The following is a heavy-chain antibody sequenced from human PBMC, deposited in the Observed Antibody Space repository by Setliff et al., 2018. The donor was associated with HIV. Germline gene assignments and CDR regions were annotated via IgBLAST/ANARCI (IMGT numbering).Heavy chain of an antibody. CDR2: IYYSGST. J-gene: IGHJ4*02. D-gene: IGHD3-22*01. V-gene: IGHV4-59*02. CDR3: ARLGDYDSSGYYVSHFDY. CDR1: SGSVNNYW. Sequence: SETLSLTCNVSSGSVNNYWWTWIRQPPGKGLEWIGYIYYSGSTYYNPSLKSRVTISVDTSKNQFSLMLSSVTAADTAVYYCARLGDYDSSGYYVSHFDYWGQGTQVTVSS.